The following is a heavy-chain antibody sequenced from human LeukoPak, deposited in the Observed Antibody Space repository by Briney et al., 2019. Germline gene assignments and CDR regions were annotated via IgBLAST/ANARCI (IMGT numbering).Heavy chain of an antibody. CDR1: GFTFGNYW. Sequence: GGSLRLSCAVSGFTFGNYWMSWVRQAPGKGLEWVANVKHDGSETYHVDAVKGRFSISRDNAGNSLYLQMNNLGAEDTAVYYCARGILGGTIGLNYWGQGILVTVSS. CDR2: VKHDGSET. J-gene: IGHJ4*02. V-gene: IGHV3-7*01. CDR3: ARGILGGTIGLNY. D-gene: IGHD1-26*01.